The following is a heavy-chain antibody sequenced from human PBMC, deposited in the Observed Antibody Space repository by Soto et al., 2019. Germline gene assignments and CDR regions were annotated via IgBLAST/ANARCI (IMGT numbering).Heavy chain of an antibody. J-gene: IGHJ4*02. D-gene: IGHD3-10*01. CDR3: AAHSGATYGPLDY. V-gene: IGHV4-59*12. Sequence: SETLSLTCTVSGGSISSYYWSWIRQPPGKGLEWIGYIYYSGSTNYNPSLESRVTISVDKSKNQFSLNLFSVTAADTAVYHCAAHSGATYGPLDYWGQGTLVTVSS. CDR1: GGSISSYY. CDR2: IYYSGST.